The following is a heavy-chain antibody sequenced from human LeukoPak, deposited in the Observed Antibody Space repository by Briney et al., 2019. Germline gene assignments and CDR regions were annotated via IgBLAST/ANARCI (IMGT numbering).Heavy chain of an antibody. J-gene: IGHJ3*02. CDR1: GFTFSDYD. Sequence: KSGGSLRLSCAASGFTFSDYDMSWIRQAPGKGLKWVSYISSSGSTIYYADSVKGRFTISRDNAKNSLYLQMNSLRAEDTAVYYCAREPRGYSYGSHAFDIWGQGTMVTVSS. CDR2: ISSSGSTI. D-gene: IGHD5-18*01. CDR3: AREPRGYSYGSHAFDI. V-gene: IGHV3-11*01.